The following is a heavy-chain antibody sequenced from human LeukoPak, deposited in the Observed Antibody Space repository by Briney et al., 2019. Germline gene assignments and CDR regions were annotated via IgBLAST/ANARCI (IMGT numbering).Heavy chain of an antibody. D-gene: IGHD1-26*01. J-gene: IGHJ4*02. Sequence: GGSLRLSCAASGFTFSSYWMSWVRQAPGKGLEWVANIKQDGSEKNFVESVKGRFTISRDNAKNSLYLQMNSLRGEDTALYYCATGGTYSGKNGYWGQGTLVTVSS. CDR1: GFTFSSYW. CDR2: IKQDGSEK. CDR3: ATGGTYSGKNGY. V-gene: IGHV3-7*01.